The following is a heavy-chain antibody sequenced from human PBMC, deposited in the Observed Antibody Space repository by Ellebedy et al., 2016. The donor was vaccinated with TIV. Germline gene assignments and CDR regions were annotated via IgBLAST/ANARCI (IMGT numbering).Heavy chain of an antibody. CDR2: INPDSGGT. V-gene: IGHV1-2*02. Sequence: AASVKVSCKASGYTFTDYYLYWVRQAPGQGLEWMRWINPDSGGTNYAQNFQGRVTMTRDTSISTAYMELSRLRSDDTAVYYCARFKRWLNYFDYWGQGTLVSVSS. D-gene: IGHD5-24*01. J-gene: IGHJ4*02. CDR3: ARFKRWLNYFDY. CDR1: GYTFTDYY.